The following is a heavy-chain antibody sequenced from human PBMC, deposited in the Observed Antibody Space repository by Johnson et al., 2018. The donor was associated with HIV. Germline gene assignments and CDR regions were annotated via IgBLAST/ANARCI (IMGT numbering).Heavy chain of an antibody. D-gene: IGHD3-3*01. CDR3: ANTFWSGYTATGVGGFDI. V-gene: IGHV3-66*01. Sequence: VQLVESGGGVVRPGGSLRLSCAASRFTFDDYGMSWVRQAPGKGLEWVSVIPSCGSTNYADSVKGRFTISRDNFKNTLYLQMNSLRVEDTALYYCANTFWSGYTATGVGGFDIWGQGTMVTVSS. CDR2: IPSCGST. J-gene: IGHJ3*02. CDR1: RFTFDDYG.